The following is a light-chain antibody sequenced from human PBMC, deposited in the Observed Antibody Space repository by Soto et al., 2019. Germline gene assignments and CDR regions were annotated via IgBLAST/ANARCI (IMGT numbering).Light chain of an antibody. V-gene: IGKV3D-15*01. Sequence: EIGMTQSPGTLSVSPGEGATRSCSASQSVSSNVAWYQQKPGQAPRLLIYGASTRATGIPARFSGSGSGTEFTLTISSLQSEDFGVYYGQQYKNWPPITFGQGTRLDIK. CDR1: QSVSSN. CDR3: QQYKNWPPIT. CDR2: GAS. J-gene: IGKJ5*01.